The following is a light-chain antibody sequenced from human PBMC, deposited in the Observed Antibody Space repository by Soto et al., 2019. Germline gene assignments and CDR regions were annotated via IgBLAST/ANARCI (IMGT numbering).Light chain of an antibody. Sequence: DIVMTQSPATLSVSPGERATLSCRASQSVNSNLAWYQQKPGQAPRLLIYGTSTRATGITARFSGSGSGTEFTLTISSLQSEDFAVYYCQQYNRWPPLTFGGGTKVEIK. V-gene: IGKV3-15*01. CDR3: QQYNRWPPLT. J-gene: IGKJ4*01. CDR1: QSVNSN. CDR2: GTS.